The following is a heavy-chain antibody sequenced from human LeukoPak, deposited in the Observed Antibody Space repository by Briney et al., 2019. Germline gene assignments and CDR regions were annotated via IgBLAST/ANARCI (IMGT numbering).Heavy chain of an antibody. CDR1: GYTFNDYY. Sequence: ASVTVSFTAFGYTFNDYYMHWMRQAPGQGPEWMGWINPNSGDTNYAQKLQGRVTMTRDTSISTTYMELSRLRFDDTAVYYCARDGSLDVWGQGTTVTVSS. CDR3: ARDGSLDV. J-gene: IGHJ6*02. V-gene: IGHV1-2*02. D-gene: IGHD6-13*01. CDR2: INPNSGDT.